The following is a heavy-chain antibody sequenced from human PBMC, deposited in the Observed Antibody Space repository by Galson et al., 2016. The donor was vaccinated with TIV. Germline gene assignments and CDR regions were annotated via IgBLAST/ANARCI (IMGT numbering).Heavy chain of an antibody. D-gene: IGHD6-19*01. Sequence: SLRLSCAASGFAFSNHAMSWVRQAPGEGLQWVSSISGGGGGRYYADSVKGRFTISRDISKKTLYLDMDSLRADDTALYYCAKDRTPGGSAWYFDYWGHGTTVIVSS. CDR3: AKDRTPGGSAWYFDY. CDR1: GFAFSNHA. CDR2: ISGGGGGR. V-gene: IGHV3-23*01. J-gene: IGHJ4*01.